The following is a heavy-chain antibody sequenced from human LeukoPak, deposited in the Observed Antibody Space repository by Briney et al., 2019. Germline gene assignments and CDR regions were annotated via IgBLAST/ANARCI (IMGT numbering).Heavy chain of an antibody. V-gene: IGHV3-53*01. CDR3: ARVSRGPHPYYYDSSGYMDY. CDR2: IYSGGST. Sequence: PGGSLRLSCAASGFTVSSNYMSWVRQAPGKGLEWVPVIYSGGSTYYADSVKGRFTISRDNSKNTLYLQMNSLRAEDTAVYHCARVSRGPHPYYYDSSGYMDYWGQGTLVTVSS. CDR1: GFTVSSNY. J-gene: IGHJ4*02. D-gene: IGHD3-22*01.